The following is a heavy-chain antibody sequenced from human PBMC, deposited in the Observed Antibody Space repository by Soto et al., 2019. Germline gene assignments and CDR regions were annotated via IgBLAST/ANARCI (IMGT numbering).Heavy chain of an antibody. CDR1: GLTFSRAD. V-gene: IGHV3-23*01. J-gene: IGHJ4*02. Sequence: EVQLLESGGGLVQPGGSLRLSCVVSGLTFSRADLSCVRQPPGKGLEWVSASGGRYIRTHYVDSVKGRFTISRDSSKNTLYLQMHSLSAEDTAVYYCVTPSWNYWGQGTLVTVSS. CDR2: SGGRYIRT. CDR3: VTPSWNY. D-gene: IGHD1-1*01.